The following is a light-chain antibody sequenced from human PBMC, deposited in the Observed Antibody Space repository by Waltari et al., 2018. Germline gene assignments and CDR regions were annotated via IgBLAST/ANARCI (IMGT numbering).Light chain of an antibody. Sequence: QSALTQPPSASGSPGQSVTIPCTGTSSDVGAYNYFSWYQQYPGKAPKLIIYEVSKRPSGVPDRFSASKSGNTASLTVSGLQAEDEADYYCCSHGGSDKFYVFGTGTKVSVL. CDR2: EVS. CDR1: SSDVGAYNY. CDR3: CSHGGSDKFYV. V-gene: IGLV2-8*01. J-gene: IGLJ1*01.